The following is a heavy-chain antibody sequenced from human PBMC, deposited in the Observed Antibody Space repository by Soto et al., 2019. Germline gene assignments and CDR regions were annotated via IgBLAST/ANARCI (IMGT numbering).Heavy chain of an antibody. J-gene: IGHJ3*02. Sequence: GESLKISCKDFGYSFTTNWIAWVRQVPGKGLECMGIIYPHDSDTRYSPSFQGQVTISADKSINTAYLQWSSLKASDTAMYYCARLMGLYSSYAFDIRGQGTKVTVSS. CDR2: IYPHDSDT. CDR3: ARLMGLYSSYAFDI. V-gene: IGHV5-51*01. D-gene: IGHD3-22*01. CDR1: GYSFTTNW.